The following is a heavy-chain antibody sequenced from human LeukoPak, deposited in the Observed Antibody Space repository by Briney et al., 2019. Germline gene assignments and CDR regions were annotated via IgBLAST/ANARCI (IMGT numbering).Heavy chain of an antibody. D-gene: IGHD3-22*01. CDR3: AKGGYYDSSGYYLFNYYFDY. CDR2: ISGSGGST. V-gene: IGHV3-23*01. J-gene: IGHJ4*02. Sequence: PGGSLRLSCAASGFTFSSYAMSWVRQAPGKGLEWVSAISGSGGSTYYADSVKGRFTISRDNSKNTLYLQMNSLRAEDTAVYYCAKGGYYDSSGYYLFNYYFDYWGQGTPVTVSS. CDR1: GFTFSSYA.